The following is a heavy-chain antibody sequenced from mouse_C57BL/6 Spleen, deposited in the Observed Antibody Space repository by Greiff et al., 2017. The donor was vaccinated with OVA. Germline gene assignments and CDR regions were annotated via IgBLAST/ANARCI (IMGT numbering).Heavy chain of an antibody. V-gene: IGHV1-55*01. CDR2: IYPCSGGT. Sequence: QVQLQQPGAELVKPGASVKMSCKASGYTFTSYWMNWVKQRPGQGLEWIGDIYPCSGGTNYNEKFKSKATLTVDTSSSTAYMQLSSLTSEDSAVYYCASKVVASFDYWGKGTTLTVSS. D-gene: IGHD1-1*01. CDR3: ASKVVASFDY. CDR1: GYTFTSYW. J-gene: IGHJ2*01.